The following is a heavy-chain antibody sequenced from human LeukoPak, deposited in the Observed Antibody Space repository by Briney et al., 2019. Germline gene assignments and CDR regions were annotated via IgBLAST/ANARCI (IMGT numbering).Heavy chain of an antibody. CDR3: ARQGGSGSYYTYY. V-gene: IGHV4-34*01. J-gene: IGHJ4*02. CDR1: GGSFSGYY. CDR2: INHSGST. D-gene: IGHD3-10*01. Sequence: PSETLSLTCAVYGGSFSGYYWSWIRQPPGKGLEWIGEINHSGSTNYNPSLKSRVTISVDTSKNQFSLKLSSVTAADTAVYYCARQGGSGSYYTYYWGQGTLVTVSS.